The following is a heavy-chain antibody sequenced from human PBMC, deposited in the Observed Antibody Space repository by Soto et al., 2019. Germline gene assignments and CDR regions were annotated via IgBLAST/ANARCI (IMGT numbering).Heavy chain of an antibody. CDR2: INHSGST. J-gene: IGHJ4*02. Sequence: SEALCLTWAVYGGSFSGYYWSWIRQPPGKGLEWIGEINHSGSTNYNPSLKSRVTISVDTSKNQFSLKLSSVTAADTAVYYCARSTMVRGVMGMDYFDYWGQGTLVTVSS. CDR3: ARSTMVRGVMGMDYFDY. V-gene: IGHV4-34*01. D-gene: IGHD3-10*01. CDR1: GGSFSGYY.